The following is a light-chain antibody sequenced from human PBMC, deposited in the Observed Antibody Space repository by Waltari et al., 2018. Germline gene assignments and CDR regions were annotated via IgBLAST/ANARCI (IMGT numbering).Light chain of an antibody. CDR2: WAS. J-gene: IGKJ2*01. V-gene: IGKV4-1*01. CDR1: QSILYSSNNKNY. CDR3: QQYYSTPYT. Sequence: DIVMTQSPDSLAVSLGERATINCKSSQSILYSSNNKNYLAWYQQKPGPPPKLLIYWASTRESGVPDRFSGSGSGTDFTLTISSLQAEDGAVYYCQQYYSTPYTFGQGTKLEIK.